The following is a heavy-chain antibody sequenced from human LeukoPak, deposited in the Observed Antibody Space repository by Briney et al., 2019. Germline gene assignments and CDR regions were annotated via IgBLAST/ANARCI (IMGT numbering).Heavy chain of an antibody. J-gene: IGHJ4*02. V-gene: IGHV4-59*07. Sequence: SDTLSLTRAVSGGSLSSYYGSWRRQPPGKGLEWIGYIYYSGSTNYNPSLKSRVTKSLDTSTNQCSLTLTSVTTADTAIYYCARMSSASGSNTLDYWGQGTLVTVSS. CDR1: GGSLSSYY. D-gene: IGHD4-23*01. CDR2: IYYSGST. CDR3: ARMSSASGSNTLDY.